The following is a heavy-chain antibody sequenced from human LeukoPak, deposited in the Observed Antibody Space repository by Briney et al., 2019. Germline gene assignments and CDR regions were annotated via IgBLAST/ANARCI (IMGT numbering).Heavy chain of an antibody. Sequence: GASVKVSCKVSGYTLTELSMHWVRQAPGKGVEWMGGFDPEDGETNYVQKFQGRVTMTEDTSTDTAYMELSSLRSEDTAVYYWATSRFGRDAFDIWGQGTMVTVSS. V-gene: IGHV1-24*01. CDR1: GYTLTELS. D-gene: IGHD3-10*01. J-gene: IGHJ3*02. CDR3: ATSRFGRDAFDI. CDR2: FDPEDGET.